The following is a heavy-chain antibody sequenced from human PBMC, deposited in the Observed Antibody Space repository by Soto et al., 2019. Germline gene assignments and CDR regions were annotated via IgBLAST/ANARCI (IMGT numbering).Heavy chain of an antibody. D-gene: IGHD6-19*01. CDR1: GFTFSSYG. J-gene: IGHJ4*02. V-gene: IGHV3-30*18. Sequence: QVQLVESGGGVVQPGRSLRLSCAASGFTFSSYGMHWVRQAPGKGLEWVAVISYDGSNKYYADSVKGRFTISRDNSKNPLYRQMNSLRAEDAAVYCCAKDRPSSGCHYWGQGTLVTVSS. CDR2: ISYDGSNK. CDR3: AKDRPSSGCHY.